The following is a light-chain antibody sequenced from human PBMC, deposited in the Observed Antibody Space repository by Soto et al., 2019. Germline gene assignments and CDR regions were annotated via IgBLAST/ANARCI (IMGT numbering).Light chain of an antibody. CDR1: QSISSW. CDR2: DAS. J-gene: IGKJ1*01. Sequence: DLQMTQSPSTLSASVGDRVTITCRASQSISSWLAWYQQKPGKAPKLLIYDASSLESGVPSRFSGSGSGTEFTLTISSLQPDDFATYYCQQYSSYSWTFGQGTKVEIK. CDR3: QQYSSYSWT. V-gene: IGKV1-5*01.